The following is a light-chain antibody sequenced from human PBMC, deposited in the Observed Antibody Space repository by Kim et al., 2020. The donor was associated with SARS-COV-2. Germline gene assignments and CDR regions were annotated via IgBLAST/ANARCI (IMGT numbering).Light chain of an antibody. V-gene: IGKV3-15*01. J-gene: IGKJ2*01. CDR3: QQYNNWPYT. CDR2: GAS. Sequence: EIVMTQSPATLSVSPGERATLSCRASQSINSLLAWYQQKPGQAPRLLIYGASTRATGIPARFSGSGSGTEFTLTISSLQSEDFAVYYCQQYNNWPYTFGQGTKLEI. CDR1: QSINSL.